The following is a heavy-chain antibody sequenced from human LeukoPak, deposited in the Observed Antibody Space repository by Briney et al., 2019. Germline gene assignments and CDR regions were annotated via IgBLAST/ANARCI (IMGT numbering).Heavy chain of an antibody. D-gene: IGHD3-22*01. J-gene: IGHJ5*02. CDR3: ARGWVYYDSSGLPIMS. CDR2: INPNSGGT. Sequence: ASVKVSCKASGYTFTGYYMHWVRQAPGQGLEWMGRINPNSGGTNYAQKFQGRVTMTRDTSISTANMELSRLRSDDTAVYYCARGWVYYDSSGLPIMSWGQGTLVTVSS. CDR1: GYTFTGYY. V-gene: IGHV1-2*06.